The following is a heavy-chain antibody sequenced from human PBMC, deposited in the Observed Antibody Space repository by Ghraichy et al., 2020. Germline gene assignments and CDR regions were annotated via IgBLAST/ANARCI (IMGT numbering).Heavy chain of an antibody. J-gene: IGHJ6*02. CDR1: GFTLIRHA. V-gene: IGHV3-23*01. CDR2: IRGSGKIT. CDR3: AKDRLYYYDSGRANVLDV. Sequence: GGSLRLSCAASGFTLIRHAMSWVRQAPGKGLEWVSGIRGSGKITYYADSVKGRFTISRDNSKKTLYLQLNSLRAEDTAVYYCAKDRLYYYDSGRANVLDVWGQGTTVIVSS. D-gene: IGHD3-22*01.